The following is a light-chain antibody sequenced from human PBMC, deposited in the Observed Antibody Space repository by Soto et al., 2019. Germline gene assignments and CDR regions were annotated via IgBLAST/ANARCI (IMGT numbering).Light chain of an antibody. CDR1: QRVNTC. Sequence: DIQMTQSPSTLSASVGDRVSITCRASQRVNTCLAWYQQKPGKAPTLLIYDASSLQSGVPSRFSGSGSGTDFTLTISSLQPEDVATYYCQKYNSAPRTFGQGTKVDIK. CDR3: QKYNSAPRT. V-gene: IGKV1-5*01. J-gene: IGKJ1*01. CDR2: DAS.